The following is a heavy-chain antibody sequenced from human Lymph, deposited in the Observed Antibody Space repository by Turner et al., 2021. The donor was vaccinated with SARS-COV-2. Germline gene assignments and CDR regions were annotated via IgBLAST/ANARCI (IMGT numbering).Heavy chain of an antibody. D-gene: IGHD1-1*01. J-gene: IGHJ4*02. CDR1: GYTLTELS. CDR3: ATLKSNWKILAGRYYFDF. Sequence: QVQLVQSGAEVKKPGASVKVSCTVSGYTLTELSIHWVRQAPGKGLEWMGGVEPEDGETNNAQKVQGRVTMTEDTTTDTAYMELSSLRSEETAVYYCATLKSNWKILAGRYYFDFWGQGTLVTVSS. CDR2: VEPEDGET. V-gene: IGHV1-24*01.